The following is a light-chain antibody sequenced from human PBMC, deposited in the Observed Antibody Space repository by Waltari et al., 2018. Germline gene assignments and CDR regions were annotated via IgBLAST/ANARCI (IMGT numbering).Light chain of an antibody. CDR3: STWDNSLKTVL. CDR2: ENN. Sequence: QSVLTQPPSASGAPGQRVTISCTGSSSNIGADYSLSWYQQFPGTAPKLLIFENNKRPSGLSDRFSGSKSGTSASLTITGLQSEDEADYYCSTWDNSLKTVLFGGGTRLTVL. J-gene: IGLJ2*01. CDR1: SSNIGADYS. V-gene: IGLV1-40*01.